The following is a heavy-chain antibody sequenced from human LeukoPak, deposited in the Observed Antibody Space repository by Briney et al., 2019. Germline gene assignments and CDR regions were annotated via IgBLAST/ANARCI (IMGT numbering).Heavy chain of an antibody. V-gene: IGHV4-59*01. CDR2: IYYSGHT. CDR1: GGSITSYY. D-gene: IGHD6-13*01. CDR3: ARFEQQLFFGGARNAFDI. J-gene: IGHJ3*02. Sequence: RSERLSLTCTVSGGSITSYYWSWSRQPPRKELEWIGSIYYSGHTNHNPSLKTRITRLIDTCNNHFSLKPSSVTAADTAVYYCARFEQQLFFGGARNAFDIWGQGTMVTVSS.